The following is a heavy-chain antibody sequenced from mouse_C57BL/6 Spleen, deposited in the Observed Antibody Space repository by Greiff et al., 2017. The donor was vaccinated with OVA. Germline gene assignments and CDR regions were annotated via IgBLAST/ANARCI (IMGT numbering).Heavy chain of an antibody. D-gene: IGHD1-1*01. V-gene: IGHV1-82*01. Sequence: VQLQESGPELVKPGASVKISCKASGYAFSSSWMTWVKQTPGKGLEWIGRIYAGDGDTNYNGKFKGKVTMTADKSSSTAYMQLSSLTSEDSAVYYYARVTVGARNFDYWGQGTTLTVSS. CDR1: GYAFSSSW. CDR2: IYAGDGDT. CDR3: ARVTVGARNFDY. J-gene: IGHJ2*01.